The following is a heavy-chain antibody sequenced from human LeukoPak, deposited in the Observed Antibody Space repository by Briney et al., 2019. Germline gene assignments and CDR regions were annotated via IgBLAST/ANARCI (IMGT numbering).Heavy chain of an antibody. CDR3: AKRVQRDAFDI. J-gene: IGHJ3*02. Sequence: GRSLRLSCAASGFTFSSYGMHWVRQAPGKGLEWVAVISYDGSNKYCADSVKGRFTISRDNSKNTLYLQMNSLRAVDTAVYYCAKRVQRDAFDIWGQGTMVTVSS. V-gene: IGHV3-30*18. D-gene: IGHD2-2*01. CDR1: GFTFSSYG. CDR2: ISYDGSNK.